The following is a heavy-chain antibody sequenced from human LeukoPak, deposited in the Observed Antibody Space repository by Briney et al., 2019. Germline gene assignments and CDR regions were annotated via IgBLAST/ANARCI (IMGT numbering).Heavy chain of an antibody. CDR3: ANDELTMVWGGESGTFDY. D-gene: IGHD3-10*01. V-gene: IGHV3-23*01. CDR1: GFTFSSYA. J-gene: IGHJ4*02. CDR2: ISGSGGST. Sequence: GGSLRLSCAASGFTFSSYAMSWVRQAPGKGLEWVSAISGSGGSTYYADSVKVRFTIPRDNSKNTLYLQMNRLRGEDTAVYYCANDELTMVWGGESGTFDYWGQGTLVTVSS.